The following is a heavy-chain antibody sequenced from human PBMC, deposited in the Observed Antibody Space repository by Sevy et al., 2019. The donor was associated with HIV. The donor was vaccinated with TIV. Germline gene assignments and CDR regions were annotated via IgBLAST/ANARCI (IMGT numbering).Heavy chain of an antibody. D-gene: IGHD6-19*01. CDR3: AKAVFVTVPGRGAFDI. J-gene: IGHJ3*02. CDR1: GFTFDDYA. CDR2: VSWNSGSI. V-gene: IGHV3-9*01. Sequence: GGSLRLSCAVSGFTFDDYAMHWVRQAPGKGLEWVSGVSWNSGSIGYADSVQGRFTISRANGKNSLYLQMNSLRAEDTALYYCAKAVFVTVPGRGAFDIWGQGTMVTVSS.